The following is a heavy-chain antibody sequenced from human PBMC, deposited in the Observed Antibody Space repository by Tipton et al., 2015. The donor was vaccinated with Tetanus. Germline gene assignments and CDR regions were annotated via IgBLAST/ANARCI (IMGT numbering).Heavy chain of an antibody. D-gene: IGHD5-12*01. CDR2: IYYSGST. V-gene: IGHV4-59*01. Sequence: TLSLTCTVSGGSISSYYWSWIRQPPGKGLEWIGYIYYSGSTNYNPSLKSRVTISVDTSKNQFSLKLSSVTAVDTAVYYCARVRRGATTDLDYWGQGTLVTVSS. CDR1: GGSISSYY. J-gene: IGHJ4*02. CDR3: ARVRRGATTDLDY.